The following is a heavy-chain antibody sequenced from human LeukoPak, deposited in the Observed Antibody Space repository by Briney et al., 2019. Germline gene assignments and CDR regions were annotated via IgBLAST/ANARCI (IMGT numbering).Heavy chain of an antibody. CDR3: ARATDDEFYLYYGMDV. V-gene: IGHV4-34*01. CDR2: ISQSGST. J-gene: IGHJ6*02. D-gene: IGHD3-16*01. CDR1: GGSFSGYY. Sequence: ASEALSLTCAVYGGSFSGYYWSWIRQPPGKGLEWIGEISQSGSTNYNPSLKSRITMSVDTSNNQFSLQLRSMTAADTAVYFCARATDDEFYLYYGMDVWGQGTTVTVSS.